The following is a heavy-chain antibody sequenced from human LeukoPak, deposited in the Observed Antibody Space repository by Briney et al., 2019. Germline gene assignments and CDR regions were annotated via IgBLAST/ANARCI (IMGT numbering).Heavy chain of an antibody. V-gene: IGHV1-3*01. CDR1: GYTFTSYA. CDR2: INAGNGNT. J-gene: IGHJ5*02. Sequence: ASVKVSCKASGYTFTSYAMHWVRQAPGQRLEWMGWINAGNGNTKYSQKFQGRVTITRDTSASTAYMELSSLRSEDTAVYYCARKLRSSPSFDPWGQGTLVTVSS. D-gene: IGHD6-6*01. CDR3: ARKLRSSPSFDP.